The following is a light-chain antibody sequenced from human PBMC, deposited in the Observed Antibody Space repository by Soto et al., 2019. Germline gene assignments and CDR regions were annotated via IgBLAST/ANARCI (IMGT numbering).Light chain of an antibody. J-gene: IGKJ1*01. CDR3: QQCYSTTWT. CDR1: QNIDHH. Sequence: DIQMTQSPSSLSASVGDIVTITCRARQNIDHHLNWYQHKPGSAPRLLMDAASRMQSGVPSRVSGSGTGTEFALIINSLQPEDFATYYCQQCYSTTWTFGQGTRVEVQ. V-gene: IGKV1-39*01. CDR2: AAS.